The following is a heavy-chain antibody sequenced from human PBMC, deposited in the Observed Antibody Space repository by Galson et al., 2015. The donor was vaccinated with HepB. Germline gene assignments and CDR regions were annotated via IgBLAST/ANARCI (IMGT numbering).Heavy chain of an antibody. CDR1: GYSFTSYW. D-gene: IGHD2-15*01. CDR3: ARYCSGGSCYSGFDY. J-gene: IGHJ4*02. CDR2: IYPGDSDT. V-gene: IGHV5-51*03. Sequence: QSGAEVKKPGESLKISCKGSGYSFTSYWIGWVRQIPGKGLEWMGIIYPGDSDTRYSPSFQGQVTISADKSISTAYLQWSSLKASDTAMYYCARYCSGGSCYSGFDYWGQGTLVTVSS.